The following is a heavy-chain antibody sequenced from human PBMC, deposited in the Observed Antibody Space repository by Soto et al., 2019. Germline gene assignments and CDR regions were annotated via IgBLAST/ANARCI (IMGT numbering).Heavy chain of an antibody. CDR1: GGSFSGYY. D-gene: IGHD6-19*01. Sequence: QVQLQQWGAGLLKPSETLSLTCAVYGGSFSGYYWSWIRQPPGKGLEWIGEINHSGSTNYNPTLKSRVTISVDTSKNQFSLKLSSVTAADTAVYYCARGFRRQWHATQNWGQGTMVTVSS. CDR2: INHSGST. CDR3: ARGFRRQWHATQN. J-gene: IGHJ4*02. V-gene: IGHV4-34*01.